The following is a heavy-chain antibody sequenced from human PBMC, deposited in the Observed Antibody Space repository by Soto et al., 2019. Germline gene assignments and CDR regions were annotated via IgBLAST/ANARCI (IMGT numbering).Heavy chain of an antibody. CDR1: GFIFSSNW. CDR2: IKQDESEK. D-gene: IGHD3-3*01. Sequence: EVQLVESGGGLVQPGGSLRLSCAASGFIFSSNWMSWVRQAPGKGLEWVANIKQDESEKYYVDSVKGRFTISRDNANDSLYLQMDSLRAEDTAVYYCARSVFGVDIMRGDNCYYTDVWGKGTTVTVSS. V-gene: IGHV3-7*01. J-gene: IGHJ6*03. CDR3: ARSVFGVDIMRGDNCYYTDV.